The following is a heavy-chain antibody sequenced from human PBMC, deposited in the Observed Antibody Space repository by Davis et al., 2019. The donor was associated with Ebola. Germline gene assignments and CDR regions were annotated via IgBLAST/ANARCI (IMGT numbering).Heavy chain of an antibody. CDR1: GFTFSSHW. Sequence: GESLKISCEASGFTFSSHWMYWVRQVPGKGLVWVSRINSDGSKTIYADSVEGRFTISRDNSKNTLSLQMNSVRGEDTAVYYCAKDKGFWVPPDWFGPWGQGVQVTVSS. CDR2: INSDGSKT. V-gene: IGHV3-74*01. J-gene: IGHJ5*02. CDR3: AKDKGFWVPPDWFGP. D-gene: IGHD3-16*01.